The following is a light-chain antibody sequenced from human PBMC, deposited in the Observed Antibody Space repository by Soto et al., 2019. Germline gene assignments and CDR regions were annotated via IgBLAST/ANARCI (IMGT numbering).Light chain of an antibody. CDR3: QQFNTYPIT. J-gene: IGKJ5*01. Sequence: AIQLTQSPSSLSASVGDRVTITCRASQDIRGALAWYQQKPGKAPKFLIFDVSTLQSGVQSRFSGSGSGTDFTLTISSLQPEDFGTYYCQQFNTYPITFGQGTRLEIK. CDR1: QDIRGA. CDR2: DVS. V-gene: IGKV1-13*02.